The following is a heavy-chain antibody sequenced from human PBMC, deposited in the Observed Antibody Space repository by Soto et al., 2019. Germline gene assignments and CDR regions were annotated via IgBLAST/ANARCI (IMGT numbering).Heavy chain of an antibody. J-gene: IGHJ4*02. CDR1: GGSISSSSYY. Sequence: PSETLSLTCTVSGGSISSSSYYWGWIRQPPGKGLEWIGEIYHSGSTNYNPSLKSRVTISVDKSKNQFSLKLSSVTAADTAVYYCARAYYYEVVSWFDYWGQGTLVTVSS. V-gene: IGHV4-39*07. CDR3: ARAYYYEVVSWFDY. CDR2: IYHSGST. D-gene: IGHD3-22*01.